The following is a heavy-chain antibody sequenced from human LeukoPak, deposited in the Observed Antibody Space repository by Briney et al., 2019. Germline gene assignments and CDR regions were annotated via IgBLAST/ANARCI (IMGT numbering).Heavy chain of an antibody. CDR2: IYTSGST. J-gene: IGHJ3*02. CDR1: GGSISSGSYY. CDR3: ARGPNDAFDI. Sequence: PSETLSLTCTVSGGSISSGSYYWSWIRQPARKGLEWIGRIYTSGSTNYNPSLKSRVTISVDTSKNQFSLKLSSVTAADTAVYYCARGPNDAFDIWGQGTMVTVSS. V-gene: IGHV4-61*02.